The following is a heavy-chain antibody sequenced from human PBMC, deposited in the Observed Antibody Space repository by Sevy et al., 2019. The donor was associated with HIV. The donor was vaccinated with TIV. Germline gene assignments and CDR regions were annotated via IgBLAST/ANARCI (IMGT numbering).Heavy chain of an antibody. V-gene: IGHV3-30*18. Sequence: GGSLRLSCVVSGIIFTSSGMHWVRQAPGKGLEWVAVISYHGGDKFYAESVKGRFTISRDNSKKILYLQMNSLRIEDTAVYYCAKDFTGYNGMDVWGQGTMVTVSS. J-gene: IGHJ6*02. CDR1: GIIFTSSG. CDR3: AKDFTGYNGMDV. D-gene: IGHD3-9*01. CDR2: ISYHGGDK.